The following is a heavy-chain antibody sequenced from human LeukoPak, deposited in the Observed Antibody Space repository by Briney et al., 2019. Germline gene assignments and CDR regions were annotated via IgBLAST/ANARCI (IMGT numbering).Heavy chain of an antibody. CDR2: ISYDGSNK. J-gene: IGHJ4*02. CDR3: ARDPRLYYLPHDY. Sequence: GGSLRLSCTASGFIFSTSWMTWVRQAPGKGLEWVAVISYDGSNKYYADSVKGRFTISRDNSKNTLYLQMNSLRAEDTAVYYCARDPRLYYLPHDYWGQGTLVTVSS. CDR1: GFIFSTSW. D-gene: IGHD2/OR15-2a*01. V-gene: IGHV3-30*03.